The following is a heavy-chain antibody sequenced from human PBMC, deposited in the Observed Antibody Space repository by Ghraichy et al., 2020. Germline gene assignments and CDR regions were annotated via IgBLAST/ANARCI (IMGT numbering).Heavy chain of an antibody. J-gene: IGHJ1*01. D-gene: IGHD4-17*01. CDR3: AIHRNDYGPGEYFQH. Sequence: GGSLRLSCAASGFTFSSYWMSWVRQAPGKGLEWVANIKQDGSEKYYVDSVKGRFTISRDNAKNSLYLQMNSLRAEDTAVYYCAIHRNDYGPGEYFQHWGQGTLVTVSS. CDR2: IKQDGSEK. CDR1: GFTFSSYW. V-gene: IGHV3-7*03.